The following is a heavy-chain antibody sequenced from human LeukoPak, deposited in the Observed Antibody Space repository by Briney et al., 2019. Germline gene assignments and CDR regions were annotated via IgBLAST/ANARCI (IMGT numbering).Heavy chain of an antibody. CDR1: GFTFTSSA. V-gene: IGHV1-58*02. Sequence: GASVKVSCKASGFTFTSSAMQWVRQARGQRLEWIGWIVVGSGNTNYAQKFQERVTITRDISTSTAYMELSSLRSEDTAVYYCAAGGNYYDSSGYYLPLDYWGQGTLVTVSS. D-gene: IGHD3-22*01. CDR2: IVVGSGNT. J-gene: IGHJ4*02. CDR3: AAGGNYYDSSGYYLPLDY.